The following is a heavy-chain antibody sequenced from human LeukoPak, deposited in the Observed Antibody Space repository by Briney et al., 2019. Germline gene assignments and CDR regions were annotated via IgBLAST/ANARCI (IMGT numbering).Heavy chain of an antibody. V-gene: IGHV4-39*01. J-gene: IGHJ6*04. CDR3: AKSNGYGLIDY. D-gene: IGHD5-12*01. CDR2: IYSSGNT. Sequence: SETLSLTCAVSGASISSSNYYWGWVRQSPGKGLEWIGNIYSSGNTYYNASLKSRVTMYIDTSKNQFSLKLSSVTAADTAMYYCAKSNGYGLIDYWGKGTTVTISS. CDR1: GASISSSNYY.